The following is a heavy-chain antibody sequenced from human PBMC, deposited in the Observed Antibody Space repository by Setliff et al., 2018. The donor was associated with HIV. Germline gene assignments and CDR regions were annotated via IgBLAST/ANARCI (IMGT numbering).Heavy chain of an antibody. Sequence: GVSLRLSCAASGFTFSSYWMSWVRQAPGKGLEWVAVIWFDRTNTYCADSVKGRFIISRDNSKNTAYLQLNSLRVEDTPVYFCATAYESNGYDYYFDLWGSGTLVTVSS. D-gene: IGHD3-22*01. J-gene: IGHJ2*01. CDR3: ATAYESNGYDYYFDL. CDR1: GFTFSSYW. CDR2: IWFDRTNT. V-gene: IGHV3-33*08.